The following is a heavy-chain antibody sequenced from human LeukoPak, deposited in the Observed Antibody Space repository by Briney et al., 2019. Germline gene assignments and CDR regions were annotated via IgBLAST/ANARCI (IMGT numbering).Heavy chain of an antibody. Sequence: GASLRLSCAASGLTFSDYYMSWIRQAPGKGLEWVSYISSSSSYTNYADSVKGRLTISRDNAKNSLYLQMNSLRAEDTAVYYCARDLSTSSNWFDPWGQGTLVTVSS. CDR3: ARDLSTSSNWFDP. J-gene: IGHJ5*02. D-gene: IGHD2-2*01. CDR2: ISSSSSYT. V-gene: IGHV3-11*06. CDR1: GLTFSDYY.